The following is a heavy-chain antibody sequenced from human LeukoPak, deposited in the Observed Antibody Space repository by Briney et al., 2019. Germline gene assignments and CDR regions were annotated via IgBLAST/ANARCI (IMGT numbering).Heavy chain of an antibody. CDR1: GYTLTELS. CDR2: FDPEDGET. J-gene: IGHJ3*02. CDR3: ATDPEAALLTTGVVFDI. V-gene: IGHV1-24*01. D-gene: IGHD6-6*01. Sequence: ASVKVSCKVSGYTLTELSMHWVRQAPGKGLEWMGGFDPEDGETIYAQKFQGRVTMTEDTSTDTAYMELSSLRSEDTAVYYCATDPEAALLTTGVVFDIWGQRTMVTVSS.